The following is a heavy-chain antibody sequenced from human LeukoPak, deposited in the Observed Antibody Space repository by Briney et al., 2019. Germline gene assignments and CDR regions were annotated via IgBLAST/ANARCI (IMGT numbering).Heavy chain of an antibody. CDR1: GYTFNHHG. D-gene: IGHD6-19*01. V-gene: IGHV1-18*01. J-gene: IGHJ2*01. CDR2: ISAYNGDT. Sequence: ASVKVSYKASGYTFNHHGITWVRQAPGQGLEWMGWISAYNGDTKYAQEFQGRLTMTTDTPTSTAYMELRSLRSDDTALYYCARDPSNTSGRYQYFDLWGRGTLVTVSS. CDR3: ARDPSNTSGRYQYFDL.